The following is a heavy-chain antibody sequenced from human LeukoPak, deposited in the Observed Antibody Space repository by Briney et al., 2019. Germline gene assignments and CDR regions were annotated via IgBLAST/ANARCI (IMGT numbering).Heavy chain of an antibody. V-gene: IGHV3-30*03. Sequence: LRLSCAASGFTFSSYGMHWVRQAPGKGLEWVAVISYDGSNKYYADSVKGRFTISRDNSKNTLYLQMNSLRAEDTAVYYCATMMYKQQPLVDYWGQGTLVTVSS. D-gene: IGHD6-13*01. CDR3: ATMMYKQQPLVDY. J-gene: IGHJ4*02. CDR2: ISYDGSNK. CDR1: GFTFSSYG.